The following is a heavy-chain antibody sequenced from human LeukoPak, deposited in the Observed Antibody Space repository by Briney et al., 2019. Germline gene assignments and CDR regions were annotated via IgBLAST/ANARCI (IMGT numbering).Heavy chain of an antibody. CDR2: ISAYNGNT. V-gene: IGHV1-18*01. D-gene: IGHD4-11*01. CDR1: GYTFTSYG. J-gene: IGHJ5*02. Sequence: ASVKVSCKASGYTFTSYGISWVRQAPGQGLERMGWISAYNGNTNYAQKLQGRVTMTTDTSTSTAYMELRSLRSDDTAVYYCARDSRGRGYSNFGGWFDPWGQGTLVTVSS. CDR3: ARDSRGRGYSNFGGWFDP.